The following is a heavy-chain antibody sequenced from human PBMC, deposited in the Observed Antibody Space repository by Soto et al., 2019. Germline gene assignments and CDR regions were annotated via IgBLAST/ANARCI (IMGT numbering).Heavy chain of an antibody. J-gene: IGHJ6*03. V-gene: IGHV1-2*04. CDR2: INPNSGGT. Sequence: QVQLVQSGAEVKKPGASVKVSCKASGYTFTGYYMHWVRQAPGQGLEWMGWINPNSGGTNYAQKFQGWVTMTRDTSLSTAYMELSRLRSDDTAVYYCARGVTIFGVVILSSYYYYMDVWGKGTTVTVSS. CDR3: ARGVTIFGVVILSSYYYYMDV. D-gene: IGHD3-3*01. CDR1: GYTFTGYY.